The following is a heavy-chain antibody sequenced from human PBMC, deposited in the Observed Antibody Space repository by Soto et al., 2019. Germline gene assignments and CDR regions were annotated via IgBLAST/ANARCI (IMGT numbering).Heavy chain of an antibody. CDR2: IYWDDDK. V-gene: IGHV2-5*02. Sequence: SRATLVNPTQTLTLPCTFSGFSLSTSGVGVGWIRQPPGKSLEWLALIYWDDDKRYSPSLKTRLTITKDTSKNQVVLTMTNLDPVDTATYYCAHSLYGDYELRYWGQGTLVTAPQ. CDR1: GFSLSTSGVG. J-gene: IGHJ4*02. CDR3: AHSLYGDYELRY. D-gene: IGHD4-17*01.